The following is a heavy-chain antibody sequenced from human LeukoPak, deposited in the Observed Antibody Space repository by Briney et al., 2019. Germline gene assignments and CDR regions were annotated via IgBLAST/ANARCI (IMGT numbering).Heavy chain of an antibody. J-gene: IGHJ4*02. D-gene: IGHD3-10*01. Sequence: GGSLRLSCAASGISVSTNYMTWVRQAPGKGLEWVAFIRYDGSNKYYADSVKGRFTISRDNSKNTLYLQMNSLRAEDTAVYYCAKDPTDWYGSGSYLNYWGQGTLVTVSS. V-gene: IGHV3-30*02. CDR3: AKDPTDWYGSGSYLNY. CDR2: IRYDGSNK. CDR1: GISVSTNY.